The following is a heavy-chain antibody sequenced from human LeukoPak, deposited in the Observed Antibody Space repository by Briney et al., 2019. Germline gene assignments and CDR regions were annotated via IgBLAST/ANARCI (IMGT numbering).Heavy chain of an antibody. CDR3: AKGHSSSWSIFGY. J-gene: IGHJ4*02. D-gene: IGHD6-13*01. V-gene: IGHV3-23*01. Sequence: DSVKGRFTISRDNSKNTLYLQMNSLRADDTAVYHCAKGHSSSWSIFGYWGQGTLVTVSS.